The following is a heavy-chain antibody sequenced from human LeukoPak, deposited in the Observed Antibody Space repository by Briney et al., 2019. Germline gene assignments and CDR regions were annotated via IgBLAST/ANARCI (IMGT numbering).Heavy chain of an antibody. D-gene: IGHD3-9*01. J-gene: IGHJ4*02. CDR3: AKDHAYDILTGNFDY. V-gene: IGHV3-21*04. CDR1: GFSFSSYN. Sequence: GGSLRLSCAASGFSFSSYNMNWVRQAPGKGLEWVSSITSSSTYTFYADSVKGRFTISRDNSKNTLYLQMNSLRAEDTAVYYCAKDHAYDILTGNFDYWGQGTLVTVSS. CDR2: ITSSSTYT.